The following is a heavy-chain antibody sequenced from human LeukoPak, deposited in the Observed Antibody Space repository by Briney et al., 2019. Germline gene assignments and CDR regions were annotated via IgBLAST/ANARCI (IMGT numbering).Heavy chain of an antibody. Sequence: ASVKVSCKASGYTFTSYYMHWVRQAPGQGLEWMGIINPSGGSTSYAQKFQGRVTMTRDMSTSTVYMELSSLRSEDTAVYYCARASIAAAGTSFFASDYWGQGTLVTVSS. V-gene: IGHV1-46*01. CDR2: INPSGGST. CDR1: GYTFTSYY. D-gene: IGHD6-13*01. CDR3: ARASIAAAGTSFFASDY. J-gene: IGHJ4*02.